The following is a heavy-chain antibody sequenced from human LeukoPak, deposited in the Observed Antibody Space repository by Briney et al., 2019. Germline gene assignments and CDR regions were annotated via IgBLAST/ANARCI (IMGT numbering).Heavy chain of an antibody. J-gene: IGHJ4*02. CDR3: ARRTNVGDSSGYYYYVYFDY. CDR1: GGSISSSSYY. D-gene: IGHD3-22*01. V-gene: IGHV4-39*01. Sequence: SETLSLTCTVSGGSISSSSYYWGWIRQPPGKGLEWIGSIYYSGSTYYNPSLKSRVTISVDTSKNQFSLKLSSVTAADTAVYYCARRTNVGDSSGYYYYVYFDYWGQGTLVTVSS. CDR2: IYYSGST.